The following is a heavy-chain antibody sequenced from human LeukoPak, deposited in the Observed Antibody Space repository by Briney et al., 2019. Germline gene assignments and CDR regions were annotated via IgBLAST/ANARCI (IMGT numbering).Heavy chain of an antibody. CDR2: IRSKTSGGTA. CDR3: TTVGLSGYYDRSGYYYFDY. CDR1: AFTFNNAW. J-gene: IGHJ4*02. Sequence: GGSLRLSCAASAFTFNNAWMSWVRQAPGKGLGWVGRIRSKTSGGTADYAAPVKGRFIISRDDSKNTLYLQMNSLKTEDTAVYYCTTVGLSGYYDRSGYYYFDYWGQGTLVTVSS. D-gene: IGHD3-22*01. V-gene: IGHV3-15*01.